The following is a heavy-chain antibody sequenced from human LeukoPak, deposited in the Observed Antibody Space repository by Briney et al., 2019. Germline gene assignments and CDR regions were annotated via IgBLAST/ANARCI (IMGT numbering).Heavy chain of an antibody. Sequence: PGGSLRLSCAASGFTFSSYSMNWVRQAPGKGLEWVSSISSSSSYIYYADSVKGRFTISRDNAKNSLYLQMNSLRAEDTAVYYCARDTLGNCYYGMDVWGQGTTVTVSS. J-gene: IGHJ6*02. V-gene: IGHV3-21*01. D-gene: IGHD7-27*01. CDR2: ISSSSSYI. CDR3: ARDTLGNCYYGMDV. CDR1: GFTFSSYS.